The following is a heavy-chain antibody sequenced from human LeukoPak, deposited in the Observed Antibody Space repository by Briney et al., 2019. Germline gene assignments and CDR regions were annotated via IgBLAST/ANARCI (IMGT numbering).Heavy chain of an antibody. CDR3: AKSNGYGLVDI. V-gene: IGHV4-39*07. Sequence: PSETLSLTCTVSGGSISSYYWGWIRQPPGKGLEWIGNIFYSGSTYYSPSLKSRVTISLDTSRNRFSLKLTSVTAADTAVYYCAKSNGYGLVDIWGQGTMVTVSS. D-gene: IGHD3-10*01. J-gene: IGHJ3*02. CDR1: GGSISSYY. CDR2: IFYSGST.